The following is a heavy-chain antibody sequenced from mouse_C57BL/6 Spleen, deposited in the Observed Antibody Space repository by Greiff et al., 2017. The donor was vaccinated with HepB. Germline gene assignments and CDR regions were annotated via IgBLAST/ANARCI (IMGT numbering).Heavy chain of an antibody. D-gene: IGHD2-4*01. CDR1: GYSFTGYY. CDR2: INPSTGGT. CDR3: ARGGDYDDFDY. V-gene: IGHV1-42*01. Sequence: DVQLVESGPELVKPGASVKISCKASGYSFTGYYMNWVKQSPEKSLEWIGEINPSTGGTTYNQKFKAKATLTVDKSSSTAYMQLKSLTSEDSAVYYCARGGDYDDFDYWGQGTTLTVSS. J-gene: IGHJ2*01.